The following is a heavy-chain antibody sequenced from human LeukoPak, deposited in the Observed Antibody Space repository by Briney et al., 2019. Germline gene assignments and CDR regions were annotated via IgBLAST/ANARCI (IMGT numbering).Heavy chain of an antibody. V-gene: IGHV3-23*01. CDR3: ARGRGRYCSGGSCYRYYYYGMDV. D-gene: IGHD2-15*01. CDR2: ISTTT. J-gene: IGHJ6*04. CDR1: GFTLSTYA. Sequence: GGSLRLSCAASGFTLSTYAMSWVRQVPAKGLEWVSAISTTTYYADFVEGRFTISRDNSKNTLYLQMNSLRAEDTAVYYCARGRGRYCSGGSCYRYYYYGMDVWGKGTTVTASS.